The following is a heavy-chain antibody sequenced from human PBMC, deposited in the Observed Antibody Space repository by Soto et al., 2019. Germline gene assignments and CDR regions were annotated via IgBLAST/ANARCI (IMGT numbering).Heavy chain of an antibody. Sequence: GESLKISCKASGDKFTNYWIAWGRQMPGKGLEWMGIIHVGTPDIRYTPSFKGQVTISADKSIRTAYLQWSSLKASDTAMYYCALVVDGLFYSDYWGQGTPVTVSS. CDR2: IHVGTPDI. J-gene: IGHJ4*02. CDR3: ALVVDGLFYSDY. D-gene: IGHD3-22*01. V-gene: IGHV5-51*01. CDR1: GDKFTNYW.